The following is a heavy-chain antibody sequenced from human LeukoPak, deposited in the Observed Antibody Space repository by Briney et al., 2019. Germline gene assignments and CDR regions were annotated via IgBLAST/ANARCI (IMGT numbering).Heavy chain of an antibody. Sequence: GSLRLSCAASGFTVSSNYMSWVRQAPGKGLEWVSVIYSGGSTYYADSVKGRFTISRDNSKNTLYLQMNSLRAEDTAVYYCAKEGDFGVTRSYFDYWGQGTLVTVSS. J-gene: IGHJ4*02. CDR1: GFTVSSNY. CDR3: AKEGDFGVTRSYFDY. V-gene: IGHV3-66*01. D-gene: IGHD4-17*01. CDR2: IYSGGST.